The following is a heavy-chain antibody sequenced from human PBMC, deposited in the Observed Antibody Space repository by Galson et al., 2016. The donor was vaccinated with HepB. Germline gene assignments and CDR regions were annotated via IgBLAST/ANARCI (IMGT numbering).Heavy chain of an antibody. J-gene: IGHJ4*02. V-gene: IGHV4-31*03. Sequence: TLSLTCTVSGGSISSNHYWSWVRQYPGKGLEWIGYIYYTGSTYYNPSLKTRLTISVDTSKNQFSLKLSSVTAADTALYYCVRVVISMARGVIVDYWGQGTRVTVSS. CDR1: GGSISSNHY. D-gene: IGHD3-10*01. CDR3: VRVVISMARGVIVDY. CDR2: IYYTGST.